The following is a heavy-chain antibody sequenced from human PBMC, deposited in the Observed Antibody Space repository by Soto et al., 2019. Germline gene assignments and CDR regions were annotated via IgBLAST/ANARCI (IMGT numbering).Heavy chain of an antibody. D-gene: IGHD7-27*01. V-gene: IGHV4-59*11. CDR2: IYYTGGT. Sequence: QVHLQESGPGLVKPSETLSLTCTVSGGSIYNQYWSWVRQPPGKGLEWIGYIYYTGGTNYIPSLKSRVTMSVETSKNRVSLNLTSLTAADTAIYYCTRANWYSEYWGQGTLVTVSS. J-gene: IGHJ4*02. CDR1: GGSIYNQY. CDR3: TRANWYSEY.